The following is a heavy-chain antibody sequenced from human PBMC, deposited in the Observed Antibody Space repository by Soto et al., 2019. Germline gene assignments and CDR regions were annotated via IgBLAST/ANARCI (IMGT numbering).Heavy chain of an antibody. D-gene: IGHD3-10*01. CDR2: INPHSGGT. CDR1: GYTFSGYY. J-gene: IGHJ3*02. CDR3: ARGLGGSNTFYAFDI. Sequence: QVQLVQSGAEVKRPGASVKVSCKASGYTFSGYYIHWVRQAPGQGLEWMGWINPHSGGTNSEQKFQGWVTMTRDTSITTAYMELSRLKSDDTAVYYCARGLGGSNTFYAFDIWGQGTMVTVSS. V-gene: IGHV1-2*04.